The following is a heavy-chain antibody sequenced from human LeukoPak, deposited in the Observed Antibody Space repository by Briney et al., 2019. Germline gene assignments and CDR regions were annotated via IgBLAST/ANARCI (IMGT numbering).Heavy chain of an antibody. Sequence: GGSLRLSCAASEFTFKNYWMSWVRQAPGKGLEWVANVKQDGSEKFYVESVMGRFTISRDNAMNALYLQMDSLRAEDTAVYYCAREGTSGYPDFYYYYGMDVWGQGTTVTVSS. V-gene: IGHV3-7*01. J-gene: IGHJ6*02. CDR3: AREGTSGYPDFYYYYGMDV. D-gene: IGHD3-22*01. CDR2: VKQDGSEK. CDR1: EFTFKNYW.